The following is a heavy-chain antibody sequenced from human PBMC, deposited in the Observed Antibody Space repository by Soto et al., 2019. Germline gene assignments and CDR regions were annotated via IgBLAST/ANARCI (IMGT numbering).Heavy chain of an antibody. J-gene: IGHJ3*02. CDR1: GYTFTSYG. V-gene: IGHV1-18*01. D-gene: IGHD6-6*01. CDR3: ASSSSSTDDAFDI. Sequence: QVQLVQSGAEVKKPGASVKVSCKASGYTFTSYGISWVRQAPGQGLEWMGWISAYNGNTNYAQKLQGRVTMTTDTSTSSAYMARRSLRSDDTAVYYGASSSSSTDDAFDIWGQGTMVTVSS. CDR2: ISAYNGNT.